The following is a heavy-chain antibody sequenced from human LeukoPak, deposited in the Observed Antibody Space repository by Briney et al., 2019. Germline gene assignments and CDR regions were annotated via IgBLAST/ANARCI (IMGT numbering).Heavy chain of an antibody. CDR2: INPKNGAT. D-gene: IGHD2-15*01. Sequence: GASVNVSCKTSGFTFTDFYIHWVRQAPGQGPEWMGWINPKNGATNYSQKYRDRVTIIRDTSISTVYMDLSRLRSDDTAFYYCTRGGSASYSPYQSVFDVWAKGHWSPSL. V-gene: IGHV1-2*02. CDR3: TRGGSASYSPYQSVFDV. CDR1: GFTFTDFY. J-gene: IGHJ3*01.